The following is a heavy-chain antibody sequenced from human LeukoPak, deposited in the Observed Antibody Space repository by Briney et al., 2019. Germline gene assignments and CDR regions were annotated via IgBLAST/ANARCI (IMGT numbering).Heavy chain of an antibody. CDR1: GYSFTNYW. V-gene: IGHV5-51*01. J-gene: IGHJ3*02. CDR3: ARLTGDRTFDI. D-gene: IGHD7-27*01. Sequence: GESLNISCKGSGYSFTNYWIGWVRQMPGKGLEWMGIIYPADSDSRYSPSFQGQVIISADKSIRTAYLQWSSLKASDTAIYYCARLTGDRTFDIWAKGQWSPSLQ. CDR2: IYPADSDS.